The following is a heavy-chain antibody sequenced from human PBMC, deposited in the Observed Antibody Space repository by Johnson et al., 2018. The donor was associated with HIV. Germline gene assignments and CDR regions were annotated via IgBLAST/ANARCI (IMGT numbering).Heavy chain of an antibody. D-gene: IGHD2-15*01. J-gene: IGHJ3*02. CDR3: AKDPGRRDPHAFDI. CDR2: ISSSGSTI. Sequence: QVQLVESGGGLVKPGGSLRLSCAASGFTFSDYYMSWIRQAPGKGLECVSYISSSGSTIYYADSVKGRFTVSRDNSKNTLYLQMNSLRAEDTAVYYCAKDPGRRDPHAFDIWGQGTMVTVSS. CDR1: GFTFSDYY. V-gene: IGHV3-11*04.